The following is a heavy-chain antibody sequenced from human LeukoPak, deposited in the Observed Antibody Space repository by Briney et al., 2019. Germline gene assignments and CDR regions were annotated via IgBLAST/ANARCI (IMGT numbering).Heavy chain of an antibody. J-gene: IGHJ6*03. CDR3: AKDWSYQGYYYYMDV. CDR2: IYSGGST. CDR1: EFSVGSNY. D-gene: IGHD1-26*01. Sequence: GSLRLSCAASEFSVGSNYMTWVRQAPGKGLEWVSLIYSGGSTYYADSVKGRFTISRDNSKNTLYLQMNSLRTDDTAVYYCAKDWSYQGYYYYMDVWGKGTTVTISS. V-gene: IGHV3-66*01.